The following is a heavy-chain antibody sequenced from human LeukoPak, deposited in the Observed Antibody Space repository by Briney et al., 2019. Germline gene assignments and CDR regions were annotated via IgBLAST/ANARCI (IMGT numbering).Heavy chain of an antibody. J-gene: IGHJ1*01. CDR2: IKQDGSEK. V-gene: IGHV3-7*01. D-gene: IGHD1-26*01. CDR3: ARDDRGSYFTPEYFQH. CDR1: GFTFSSYW. Sequence: GGSLRLSCAASGFTFSSYWMSWVRQAPGKGLEWVANIKQDGSEKYYVDSVKGRFTISRDNAKNSLYLQMNSLRAEDTAVYYCARDDRGSYFTPEYFQHWGQGTLVTVSS.